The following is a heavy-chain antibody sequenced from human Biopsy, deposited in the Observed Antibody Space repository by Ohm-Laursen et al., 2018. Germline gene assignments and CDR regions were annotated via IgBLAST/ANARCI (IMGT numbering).Heavy chain of an antibody. V-gene: IGHV4-59*07. D-gene: IGHD3-16*01. CDR3: VRGRSPATY. J-gene: IGHJ4*02. CDR2: MYYSGST. CDR1: GGSLNFDY. Sequence: SDTLSLTCTVSGGSLNFDYWSWIRQPPGKGLEWIGYMYYSGSTKYSPSLKNRVTVSFDTSRNQFSLKLTSMTPADTAVYYCVRGRSPATYWGQGAPVIISS.